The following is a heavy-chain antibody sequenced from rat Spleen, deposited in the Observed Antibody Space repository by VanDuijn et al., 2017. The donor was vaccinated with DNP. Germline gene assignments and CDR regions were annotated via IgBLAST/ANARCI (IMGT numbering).Heavy chain of an antibody. CDR1: GFTFSNYA. CDR3: TTRLPYYVDV. V-gene: IGHV5-27*01. Sequence: EVQLVESGGGLLQPGGSLKLSCTASGFTFSNYAMAWVRQAPKRGLEWVATISTSGGSTYYRDSVKGRFTISRDNAKNTLYLQMDSLRSEDTATYYCTTRLPYYVDVWGQGVMVTVSS. D-gene: IGHD1-4*01. J-gene: IGHJ2*01. CDR2: ISTSGGST.